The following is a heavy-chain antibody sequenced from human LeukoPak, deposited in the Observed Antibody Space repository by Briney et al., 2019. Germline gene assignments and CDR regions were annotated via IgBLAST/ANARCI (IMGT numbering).Heavy chain of an antibody. CDR1: GGTSSSYA. Sequence: ASVKVSCKASGGTSSSYAISWVRQAPGQGLEWMGGIIPIFGTANYAQKFQGRVTMTEDTSTDTAYMELSSLRSEDTAIYYCATDWGRVHVAFDIWGQGTMVTVSS. J-gene: IGHJ3*02. CDR2: IIPIFGTA. CDR3: ATDWGRVHVAFDI. D-gene: IGHD3-16*01. V-gene: IGHV1-69*06.